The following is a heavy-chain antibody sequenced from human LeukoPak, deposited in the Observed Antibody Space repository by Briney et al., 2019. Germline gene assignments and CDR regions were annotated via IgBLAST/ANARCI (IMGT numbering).Heavy chain of an antibody. V-gene: IGHV1-18*01. CDR3: ARDYDFWSGYPILYFDY. CDR1: GYTLTSYG. CDR2: ISAYNGNT. Sequence: ASVKLSCKASGYTLTSYGISWVRQAPGQGLEWMGWISAYNGNTNYAQKLQGRVTMTTDTSTSTAYMELRSLRSDDTAVYYCARDYDFWSGYPILYFDYWGQGTLVTVSS. J-gene: IGHJ4*02. D-gene: IGHD3-3*01.